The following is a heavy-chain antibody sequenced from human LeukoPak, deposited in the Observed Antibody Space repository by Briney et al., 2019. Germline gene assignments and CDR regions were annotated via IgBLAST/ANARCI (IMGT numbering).Heavy chain of an antibody. CDR2: IYYSGST. Sequence: PSETLSLTCTVSGGSISSSSYYWGWIRQPPGKGLEWIGSIYYSGSTYYNPSLKSRVTLSVDTSKNQFSLKLSSVTAADTAVYYCAREYSSGYYNWFDPWGQGTLVTVSS. CDR3: AREYSSGYYNWFDP. D-gene: IGHD3-22*01. J-gene: IGHJ5*02. CDR1: GGSISSSSYY. V-gene: IGHV4-39*02.